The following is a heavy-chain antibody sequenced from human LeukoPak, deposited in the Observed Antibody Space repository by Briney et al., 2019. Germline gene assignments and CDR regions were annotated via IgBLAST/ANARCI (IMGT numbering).Heavy chain of an antibody. Sequence: PSDTLSLTCSVSVGSVRIGHYHGSWIPQPPAKVLDRIGNIYYSRSPNYNPSLKSRVTISVDTSKNQICLKLSSVTAADTAVYCCARGEGSDYDILTGYVRGNIWFDPWGQGTLVTVSS. CDR2: IYYSRSP. CDR3: ARGEGSDYDILTGYVRGNIWFDP. CDR1: VGSVRIGHYH. J-gene: IGHJ5*02. V-gene: IGHV4-61*01. D-gene: IGHD3-9*01.